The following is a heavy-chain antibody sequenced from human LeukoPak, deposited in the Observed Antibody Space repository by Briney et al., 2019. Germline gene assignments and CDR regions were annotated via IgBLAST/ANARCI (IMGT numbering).Heavy chain of an antibody. D-gene: IGHD1-26*01. V-gene: IGHV4-39*07. CDR2: INHSGST. J-gene: IGHJ4*02. Sequence: SGPGLVKPSETLSLTCTVSGGSISSSSYYWSWIRQPRGKGLEWIGEINHSGSTNYNPSLKSRVTISVDTSKNQFSLKLSSVTAADTAVYYCARGPIYSGSYPFDYWGQGTLVTVSS. CDR3: ARGPIYSGSYPFDY. CDR1: GGSISSSSYY.